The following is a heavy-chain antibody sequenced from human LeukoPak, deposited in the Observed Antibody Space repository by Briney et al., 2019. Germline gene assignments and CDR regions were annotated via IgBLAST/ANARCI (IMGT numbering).Heavy chain of an antibody. J-gene: IGHJ4*02. D-gene: IGHD3-22*01. CDR3: ARASYYYDSSGYRDY. CDR1: GGSISSSSYY. CDR2: MYYSGST. Sequence: SETLSLTCTVSGGSISSSSYYWGWVRQPPGKGLEWIGSMYYSGSTYYNPSLKSRVTISVDTSKNQFSLKLSSVTAADTAVYYCARASYYYDSSGYRDYWGQGTLVTVSS. V-gene: IGHV4-39*01.